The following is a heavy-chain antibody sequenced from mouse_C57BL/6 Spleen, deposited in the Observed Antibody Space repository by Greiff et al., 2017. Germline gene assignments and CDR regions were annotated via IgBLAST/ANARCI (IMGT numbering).Heavy chain of an antibody. CDR3: ARWDDYAMDY. J-gene: IGHJ4*01. Sequence: VQLQQPGAELVKPGASVKLSCKASGYTFTSYSMHWVKQRPGRGLEWIGRIDPNSGGTKYNEKFKSKATLTVDKPSSTAYMQLSSLTSEDSAGYYCARWDDYAMDYWGQGTSVTVSS. CDR2: IDPNSGGT. V-gene: IGHV1-72*01. D-gene: IGHD4-1*01. CDR1: GYTFTSYS.